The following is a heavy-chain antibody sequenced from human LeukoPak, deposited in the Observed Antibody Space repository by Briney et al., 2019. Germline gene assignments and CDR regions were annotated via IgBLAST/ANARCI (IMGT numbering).Heavy chain of an antibody. CDR2: MNQDGSAN. D-gene: IGHD5-12*01. J-gene: IGHJ4*02. CDR1: GFTFSSNW. V-gene: IGHV3-7*01. CDR3: ATTVASYPNDYLDF. Sequence: PGGSLRLSCAVSGFTFSSNWMSWVRQAPGKGLERVAHMNQDGSANYYVDSVRGRFTISRDNAKNSLFLQMNSLRAEDSAVYYCATTVASYPNDYLDFWGRGTLVTVSS.